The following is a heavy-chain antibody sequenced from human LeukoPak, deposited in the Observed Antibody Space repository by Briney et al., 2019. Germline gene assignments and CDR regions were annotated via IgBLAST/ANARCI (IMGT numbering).Heavy chain of an antibody. CDR3: AREESKGRWSGPDPDAFDI. CDR2: IYHSGST. CDR1: GGSISSGGYY. V-gene: IGHV4-30-2*01. J-gene: IGHJ3*02. D-gene: IGHD3-3*01. Sequence: PSETLSLTCTVSGGSISSGGYYWSWIRQPPGKGLEWIGYIYHSGSTYYNPSLKSRVTISVDRSKNQFSLKLSSVTAADTAVYYCAREESKGRWSGPDPDAFDIWGQGTMVTVSS.